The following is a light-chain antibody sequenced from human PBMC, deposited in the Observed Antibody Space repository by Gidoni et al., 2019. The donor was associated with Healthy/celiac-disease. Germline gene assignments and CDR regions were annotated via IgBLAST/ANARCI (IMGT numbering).Light chain of an antibody. V-gene: IGLV2-14*01. CDR2: DVS. CDR1: SSDFGGYNY. CDR3: SSYTSSSPLVV. Sequence: SALTQPASVSGSPGQSITISCTVTSSDFGGYNYVSWYQQHPGQAHKLMIYDVSTRPSGVSNRSSCSKAGNTASLTISGLQAEDEADYYCSSYTSSSPLVVFGGGTKLTVL. J-gene: IGLJ2*01.